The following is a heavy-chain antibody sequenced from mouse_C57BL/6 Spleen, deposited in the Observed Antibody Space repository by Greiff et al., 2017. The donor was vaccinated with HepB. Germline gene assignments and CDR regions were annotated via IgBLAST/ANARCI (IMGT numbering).Heavy chain of an antibody. CDR1: GYTFTDYN. CDR2: INPNNGGT. V-gene: IGHV1-18*01. Sequence: VQLQQSGPELVKPGASVKIPCKASGYTFTDYNMDWVKQSHGKSLEWIGDINPNNGGTIYNQKFKGKATLTVDKSSSTAYMELRSLTSEDTAVYYCARVRRTGYWYFDVWGTGTTGTVSS. D-gene: IGHD2-14*01. CDR3: ARVRRTGYWYFDV. J-gene: IGHJ1*03.